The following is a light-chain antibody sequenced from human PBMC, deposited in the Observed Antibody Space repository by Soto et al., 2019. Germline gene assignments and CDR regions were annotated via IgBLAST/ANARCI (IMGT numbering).Light chain of an antibody. Sequence: QLVLTQPPSASGTPGQRVTISCSGSSSNIGSNYVYWYQQLQGTAPKLLIYRNNQRPSGVPDRFSGSKSGTSASLAISGLRSDDEADYYCAAWDDSLGGVVFGGGTKVTVL. CDR3: AAWDDSLGGVV. CDR1: SSNIGSNY. V-gene: IGLV1-47*01. CDR2: RNN. J-gene: IGLJ2*01.